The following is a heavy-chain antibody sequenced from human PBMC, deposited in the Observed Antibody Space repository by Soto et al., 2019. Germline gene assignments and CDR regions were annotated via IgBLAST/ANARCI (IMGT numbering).Heavy chain of an antibody. V-gene: IGHV3-53*04. CDR2: IYSGGST. CDR3: ARAYDVYSSPPDEQSPFSMEV. CDR1: WFTVSSNY. D-gene: IGHD6-13*01. J-gene: IGHJ6*03. Sequence: GGSLRLSCAASWFTVSSNYMSWVRQAPGKGLEWVSVIYSGGSTYYADSVKGRFTISRHNSKNTLYLQMNSLRAEDTAVYYCARAYDVYSSPPDEQSPFSMEVWGKGTTVTVS.